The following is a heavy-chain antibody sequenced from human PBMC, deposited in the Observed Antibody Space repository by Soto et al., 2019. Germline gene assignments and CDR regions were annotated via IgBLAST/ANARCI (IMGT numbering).Heavy chain of an antibody. CDR1: GFTFSSYA. CDR3: AKRYCSGGSCYSDDAFDI. V-gene: IGHV3-23*01. Sequence: EVQLLESGGGLVQPRGSLRLSCAASGFTFSSYAMSWVRQAPGKGLEWVSAISGSGGSTYYADSVKGRFTISRDNSKNTLYLQMNSLRAEDTAVYYCAKRYCSGGSCYSDDAFDIWGQGTMVTVSS. CDR2: ISGSGGST. J-gene: IGHJ3*02. D-gene: IGHD2-15*01.